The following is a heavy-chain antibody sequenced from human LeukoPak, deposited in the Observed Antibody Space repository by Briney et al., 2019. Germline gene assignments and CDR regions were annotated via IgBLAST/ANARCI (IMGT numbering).Heavy chain of an antibody. CDR2: IWYDGSNK. J-gene: IGHJ4*02. CDR1: GFKFSNFG. CDR3: ARDRENSYFDY. V-gene: IGHV3-33*01. Sequence: GRSLRLSCAASGFKFSNFGMHWVRQAPGKGLEWVAVIWYDGSNKYYADSVKGRFTISRDNSKNTKNTLYLQMNSLRAEDTAVYYCARDRENSYFDYRGQGTQVSVSS. D-gene: IGHD1-26*01.